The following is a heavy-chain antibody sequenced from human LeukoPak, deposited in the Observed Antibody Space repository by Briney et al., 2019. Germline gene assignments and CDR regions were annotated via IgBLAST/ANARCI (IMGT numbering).Heavy chain of an antibody. J-gene: IGHJ4*02. CDR2: INPNSGGT. CDR3: ARFTAAAGHD. D-gene: IGHD6-13*01. V-gene: IGHV1-2*02. CDR1: RYTFTGYY. Sequence: ASVKVSCKASRYTFTGYYMHWVRQAPGQGLEWMGWINPNSGGTNYAQKFQGRVTMTWDTSISTAYMELSRLTSGDTAVYYCARFTAAAGHDWGQGTLVTVSS.